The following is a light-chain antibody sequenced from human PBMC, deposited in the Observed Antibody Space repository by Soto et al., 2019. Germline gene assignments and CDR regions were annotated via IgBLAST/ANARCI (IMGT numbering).Light chain of an antibody. CDR3: HQYASSVT. V-gene: IGKV3-20*01. CDR2: GAS. CDR1: QSFSSTF. J-gene: IGKJ1*01. Sequence: EILLTQSPDSLSLSPGDRATLCCRASQSFSSTFFAWYQQKPGQAPRLLIYGASSRATGIPDRFSGSGSGTDFTLTISRLEPEDFAVYYCHQYASSVTFGQGTKVEIK.